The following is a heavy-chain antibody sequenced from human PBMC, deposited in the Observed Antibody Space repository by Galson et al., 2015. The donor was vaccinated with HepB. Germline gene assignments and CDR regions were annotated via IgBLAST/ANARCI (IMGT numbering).Heavy chain of an antibody. D-gene: IGHD6-19*01. CDR3: ARGFGSSKKGGSGAYAEYFQH. Sequence: SVKVSCKASGYTFTSYAMHWVRQAPGQRLEWMGWINAGNGNTKYSQKFQGRVTITRDTSASTAYMELSSLRSEDTAVYYCARGFGSSKKGGSGAYAEYFQHWGQGTLVTVSS. V-gene: IGHV1-3*01. CDR2: INAGNGNT. CDR1: GYTFTSYA. J-gene: IGHJ1*01.